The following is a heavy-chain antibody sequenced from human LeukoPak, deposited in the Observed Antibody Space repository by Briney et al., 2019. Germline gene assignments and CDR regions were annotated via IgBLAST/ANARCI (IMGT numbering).Heavy chain of an antibody. CDR2: ISTSSNTI. CDR3: AREGDSSNNNKYFQH. V-gene: IGHV3-48*01. J-gene: IGHJ1*01. D-gene: IGHD4-11*01. Sequence: GGSLRLSCAASGFTFSSYSMNWVRQAPGKGLEWVSYISTSSNTIYYADSVKGRFTISRDNAKNSLYLQMNSLRAEDTAVYYCAREGDSSNNNKYFQHWGQGTLVTVSS. CDR1: GFTFSSYS.